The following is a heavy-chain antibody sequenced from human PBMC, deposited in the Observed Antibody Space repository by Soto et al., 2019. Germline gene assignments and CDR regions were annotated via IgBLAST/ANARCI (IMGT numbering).Heavy chain of an antibody. V-gene: IGHV3-23*01. J-gene: IGHJ4*02. D-gene: IGHD1-26*01. CDR3: ANIVSAGY. Sequence: QAGGSLRLSCVASGFTFSTYSMSWVRQAPGKGLEWVSTIRVRGGSTHYADSVKGRFTISRDNSKNTLLLQMNSLRAEDTAIYYCANIVSAGYWGQGTLVTVSS. CDR2: IRVRGGST. CDR1: GFTFSTYS.